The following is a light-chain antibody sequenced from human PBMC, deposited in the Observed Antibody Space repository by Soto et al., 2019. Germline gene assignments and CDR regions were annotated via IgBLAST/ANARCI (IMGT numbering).Light chain of an antibody. CDR3: QQYGSSPLT. Sequence: VLTQSPGTLSLSPGERATLSCRASQSVSSSYLAWYQQKPGQAPRLLIHGASTRATGVPDRISGSGSGTDFTLTISRLEPEDFAVYYCQQYGSSPLTFGQGTRLDIK. V-gene: IGKV3-20*01. CDR1: QSVSSSY. CDR2: GAS. J-gene: IGKJ5*01.